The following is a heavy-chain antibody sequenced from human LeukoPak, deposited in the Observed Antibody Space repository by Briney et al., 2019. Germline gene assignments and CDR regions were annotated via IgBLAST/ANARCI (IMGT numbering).Heavy chain of an antibody. CDR2: ISAYNGNT. CDR3: ARDHSGWDIVVVPAATIGIGYY. Sequence: GASVKVSCKASGYTFTSYGISWVRQAPGQGLEWMGWISAYNGNTNYAQKLQGRVTMTTDTSTSTAYMELRSLRSDNTAVYYCARDHSGWDIVVVPAATIGIGYYWGQGTLVTVSS. J-gene: IGHJ4*02. CDR1: GYTFTSYG. D-gene: IGHD2-2*01. V-gene: IGHV1-18*01.